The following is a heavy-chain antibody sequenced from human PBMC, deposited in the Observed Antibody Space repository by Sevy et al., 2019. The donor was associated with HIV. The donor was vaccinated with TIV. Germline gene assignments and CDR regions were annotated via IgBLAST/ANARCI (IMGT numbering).Heavy chain of an antibody. Sequence: LSLTCTVSGGSITSLYWGWIRQPPGKGLEWIANIYYNGNTNYNPSLKSRVTISLDTSKNQFSLRLSSVTAADTAKYYCAGENAWGRGYSWGQGTLVTVSS. J-gene: IGHJ4*02. CDR1: GGSITSLY. D-gene: IGHD1-26*01. CDR3: AGENAWGRGYS. CDR2: IYYNGNT. V-gene: IGHV4-59*08.